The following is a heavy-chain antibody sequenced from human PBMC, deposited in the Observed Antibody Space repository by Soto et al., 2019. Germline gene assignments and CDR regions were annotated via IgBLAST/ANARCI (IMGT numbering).Heavy chain of an antibody. CDR3: ARAAGSGYYYYYGMDV. V-gene: IGHV4-31*03. CDR2: IYYSGST. D-gene: IGHD2-15*01. CDR1: GGSISSGGYY. Sequence: PSETLSLTCTVSGGSISSGGYYWRWIRQHPGKGLEWIGYIYYSGSTYYNPSLKSRVTISVDTSKNQFSLKLSSVTAADTAVYYCARAAGSGYYYYYGMDVWGQGTTVTVSS. J-gene: IGHJ6*02.